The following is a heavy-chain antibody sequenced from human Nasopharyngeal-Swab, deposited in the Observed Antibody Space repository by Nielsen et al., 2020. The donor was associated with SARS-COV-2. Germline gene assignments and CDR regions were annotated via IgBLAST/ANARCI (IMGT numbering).Heavy chain of an antibody. CDR3: TRTLSASYMDV. J-gene: IGHJ6*03. CDR2: IGTAGDT. V-gene: IGHV3-13*01. Sequence: GESLKISCAASGFTFSWFDMHWVRQVMGKGLEWVSAIGTAGDTYYPRSMKGRFTISRGDAENILYLQMNSLRAEDTAVYYCTRTLSASYMDVWGKGTTVTVSS. CDR1: GFTFSWFD.